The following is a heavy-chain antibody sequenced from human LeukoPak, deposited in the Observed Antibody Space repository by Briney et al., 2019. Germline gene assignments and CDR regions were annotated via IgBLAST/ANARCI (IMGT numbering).Heavy chain of an antibody. CDR1: GGSFSGYY. CDR3: ARPSLPYYYDSSGYLY. Sequence: SETLSLTCAVYGGSFSGYYWSWIRQPPGKGLEWIGEINHSGSTNYNPSLKSRVTTSVDTSKNQFSLKLSSVTAADTAVYYCARPSLPYYYDSSGYLYWGQGTLVTVSS. CDR2: INHSGST. J-gene: IGHJ4*02. V-gene: IGHV4-34*01. D-gene: IGHD3-22*01.